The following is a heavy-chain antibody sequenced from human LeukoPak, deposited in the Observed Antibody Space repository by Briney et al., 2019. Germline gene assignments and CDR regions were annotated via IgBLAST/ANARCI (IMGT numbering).Heavy chain of an antibody. Sequence: SVKVSCKASGGTFSSYAISWVRQAPGQGLEWMGRIIPILGIANYAQKFQGRVTITADKSTSTAYMELSSLRSEDTAVYYCAREGYYESGGYFDYWGQGTLVTVSS. D-gene: IGHD3-22*01. CDR2: IIPILGIA. CDR3: AREGYYESGGYFDY. V-gene: IGHV1-69*04. CDR1: GGTFSSYA. J-gene: IGHJ4*02.